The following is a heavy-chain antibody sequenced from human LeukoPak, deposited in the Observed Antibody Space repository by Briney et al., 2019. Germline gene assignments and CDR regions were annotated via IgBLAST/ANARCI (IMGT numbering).Heavy chain of an antibody. CDR1: GFTFSSYS. CDR2: INSGSSHI. J-gene: IGHJ6*04. CDR3: AELGITMIGGV. V-gene: IGHV3-21*01. Sequence: GGSLRLSCAVSGFTFSSYSMNWVRQAPGKGLEWVSSINSGSSHIYYADSVKGRFTISRDNAKNSLYLQMNSLRAEDSAVYYCAELGITMIGGVWGKGTTVTISS. D-gene: IGHD3-10*02.